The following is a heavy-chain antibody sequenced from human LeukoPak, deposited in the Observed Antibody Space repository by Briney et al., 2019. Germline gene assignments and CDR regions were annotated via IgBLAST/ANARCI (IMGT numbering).Heavy chain of an antibody. CDR3: ARDSVLLPRVAAAGSSDY. CDR1: GFTFSSYW. CDR2: IHSDGSST. D-gene: IGHD6-13*01. Sequence: PGGSLRLSCAASGFTFSSYWMHWVRQAPGKGLVWVSRIHSDGSSTSYADSVKGRFTISRDNAKNSLYLQMNSLRVEDTGVYYCARDSVLLPRVAAAGSSDYWGQGTLVTVSS. V-gene: IGHV3-74*01. J-gene: IGHJ4*02.